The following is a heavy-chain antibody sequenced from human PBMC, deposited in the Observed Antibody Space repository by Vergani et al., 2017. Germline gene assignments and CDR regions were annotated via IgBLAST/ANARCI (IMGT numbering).Heavy chain of an antibody. Sequence: QVQLVQSGAEVKMPGASVKVSCKSSTYTFTRYYMHWVRQAPGQGLEWMGIINPRDGVTSYAQKFQGRLTMTRDTSTSTVYMELSSLRSEDTAFYFCTRKRITVAGTDGLDVWGQGTTVTVSS. D-gene: IGHD6-19*01. CDR3: TRKRITVAGTDGLDV. V-gene: IGHV1-46*03. CDR1: TYTFTRYY. J-gene: IGHJ6*02. CDR2: INPRDGVT.